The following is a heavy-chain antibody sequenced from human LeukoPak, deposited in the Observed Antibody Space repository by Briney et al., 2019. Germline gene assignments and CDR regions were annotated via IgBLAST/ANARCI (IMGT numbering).Heavy chain of an antibody. Sequence: PSETLSLTCTVSGGSISSSSYYWGWIRQPPGKGLEWIGSIYYSGSTYYNPSLKSRVTISVDTSKNQFSLKLSSVTAADTAVYYCARKRWLRSRAPFDYWGQGTLVTVSS. V-gene: IGHV4-39*07. CDR2: IYYSGST. CDR1: GGSISSSSYY. CDR3: ARKRWLRSRAPFDY. D-gene: IGHD5-12*01. J-gene: IGHJ4*02.